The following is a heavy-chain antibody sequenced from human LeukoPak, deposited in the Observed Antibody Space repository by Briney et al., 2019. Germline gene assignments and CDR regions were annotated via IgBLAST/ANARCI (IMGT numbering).Heavy chain of an antibody. J-gene: IGHJ5*01. Sequence: GGSLRLSCAASGFTFRSYEMNWVRQAPGKGLEWVSYITSSGNTIYYADSVKGRFTISRDNAKNSLYLQMNSLRAEDTAVYYCVRVARLADSWGQGTLVTVSS. CDR1: GFTFRSYE. CDR2: ITSSGNTI. V-gene: IGHV3-48*03. CDR3: VRVARLADS.